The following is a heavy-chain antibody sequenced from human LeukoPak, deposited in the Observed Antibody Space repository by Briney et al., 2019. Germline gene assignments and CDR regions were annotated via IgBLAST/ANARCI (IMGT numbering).Heavy chain of an antibody. CDR3: AREGHYYASGSGAFDI. J-gene: IGHJ3*02. Sequence: PSETLSLTCTVSRGSISTYYWNWIRQPPGKGREGIGCIYYTGTTDYNPSLKSRVTMSVDTSKNQFSLKLSSVTTADTAVYYCAREGHYYASGSGAFDIWGQGTMITVSS. D-gene: IGHD3-10*01. CDR1: RGSISTYY. CDR2: IYYTGTT. V-gene: IGHV4-59*01.